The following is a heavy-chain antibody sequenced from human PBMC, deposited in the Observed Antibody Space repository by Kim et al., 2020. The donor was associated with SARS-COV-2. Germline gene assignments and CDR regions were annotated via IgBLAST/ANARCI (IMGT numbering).Heavy chain of an antibody. D-gene: IGHD2-2*01. CDR3: AKAHQGTYFDY. Sequence: GWSLRLSCAASGFTFDDYAMHWVRQAPGKGLEWVSGISWNSGSIGYADSVKGRFTNSRDNAKNSLYLQMNSLRAEDTALYYCAKAHQGTYFDYWGQGTLVTVSS. V-gene: IGHV3-9*01. CDR1: GFTFDDYA. J-gene: IGHJ4*02. CDR2: ISWNSGSI.